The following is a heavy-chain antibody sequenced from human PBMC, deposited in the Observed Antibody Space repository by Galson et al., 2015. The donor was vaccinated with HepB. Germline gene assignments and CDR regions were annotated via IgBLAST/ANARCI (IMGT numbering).Heavy chain of an antibody. J-gene: IGHJ6*02. D-gene: IGHD6-19*01. CDR3: ARGGAVAGPVGGTGMDV. V-gene: IGHV1-18*04. CDR2: ISAYNGNT. Sequence: SVKVSCKGSGYTFTSYGFNWVRRAPGQGLEWMGWISAYNGNTNSAQKFQGRVTMTTDTSTSTAYMELRSLRFDDTGVYYCARGGAVAGPVGGTGMDVWGQGTTVTVSS. CDR1: GYTFTSYG.